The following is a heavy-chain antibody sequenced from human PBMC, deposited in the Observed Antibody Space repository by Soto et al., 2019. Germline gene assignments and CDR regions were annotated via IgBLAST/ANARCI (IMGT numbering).Heavy chain of an antibody. CDR2: IYPGDSDT. J-gene: IGHJ4*02. D-gene: IGHD6-19*01. CDR1: GYSFTSYW. Sequence: GESLKISCKGSGYSFTSYWIGWVRQMPGKGLEWMGIIYPGDSDTRYSPSFQGQVTISADKSISTAYLQWSSLKASDTAMYYCARLDSSGWYSPNYFDYCGQGTLVTVSS. CDR3: ARLDSSGWYSPNYFDY. V-gene: IGHV5-51*01.